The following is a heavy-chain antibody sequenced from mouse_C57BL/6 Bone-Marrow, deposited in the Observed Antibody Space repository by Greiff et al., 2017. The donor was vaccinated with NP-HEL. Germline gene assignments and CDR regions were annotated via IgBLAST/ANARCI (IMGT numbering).Heavy chain of an antibody. D-gene: IGHD1-1*01. CDR1: GYTFTEYT. V-gene: IGHV1-62-2*01. J-gene: IGHJ3*01. CDR2: FYPGSGSI. CDR3: ARHLLRRGAPPSWFAY. Sequence: VQLQESGAELVKPGASVKLSCKASGYTFTEYTIHWVKQRSGQGLEWIGWFYPGSGSIKYNEKFKDKATLTADKSSSTVYMELSRLTSEDSAVYFCARHLLRRGAPPSWFAYWGQGTLVTVSA.